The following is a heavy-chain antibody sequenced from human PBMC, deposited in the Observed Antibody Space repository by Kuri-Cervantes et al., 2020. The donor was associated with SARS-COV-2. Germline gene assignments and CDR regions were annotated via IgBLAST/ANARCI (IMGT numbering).Heavy chain of an antibody. CDR2: IYTSGST. CDR1: GGSISSYY. V-gene: IGHV4-4*07. Sequence: SETLSLTCTVSGGSISSYYWSWIRQPAGKGLEWIGRIYTSGSTNYNPSLKSRVTMSVDTSKNQFSLKLSSVTAADTAVYYCNGDSSSWYRVDYWGQGTLVTVSS. D-gene: IGHD6-13*01. CDR3: NGDSSSWYRVDY. J-gene: IGHJ4*02.